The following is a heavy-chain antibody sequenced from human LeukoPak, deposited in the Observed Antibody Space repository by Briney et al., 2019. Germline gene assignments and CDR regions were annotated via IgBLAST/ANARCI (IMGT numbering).Heavy chain of an antibody. V-gene: IGHV1-8*02. CDR1: GYTFTSYG. CDR2: MNPNSGNT. J-gene: IGHJ5*02. Sequence: ASVKVSCKASGYTFTSYGINWVRQATGQGLEWMGWMNPNSGNTGYAQKFQGRVTMTRNTSISTAYMELSSLRSEDTAVYYCARGVVVAATNAWFDPWGQGTLVTVSS. D-gene: IGHD2-15*01. CDR3: ARGVVVAATNAWFDP.